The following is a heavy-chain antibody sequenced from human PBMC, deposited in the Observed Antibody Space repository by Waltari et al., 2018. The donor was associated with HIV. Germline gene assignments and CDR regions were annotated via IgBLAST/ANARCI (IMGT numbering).Heavy chain of an antibody. D-gene: IGHD6-6*01. Sequence: QVHLVPSGAEVKKPGASVKVSCQASGSTFTGYDIPWLRQAHGQGLEWMRWINPKSGGTKSAQKFQGRVTMTRDTSISTAYMELSRLKSDDTAVFYCARERGKIIAARPEGYYYYGMDVWGQGTTVTVS. CDR3: ARERGKIIAARPEGYYYYGMDV. CDR1: GSTFTGYD. V-gene: IGHV1-2*02. J-gene: IGHJ6*02. CDR2: INPKSGGT.